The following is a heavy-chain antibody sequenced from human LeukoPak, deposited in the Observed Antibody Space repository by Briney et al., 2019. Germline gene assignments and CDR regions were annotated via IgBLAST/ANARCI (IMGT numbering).Heavy chain of an antibody. J-gene: IGHJ4*02. CDR1: GSSISSSSYY. CDR2: IYYSGST. D-gene: IGHD1-26*01. V-gene: IGHV4-39*01. CDR3: ARLTWEPNSDQFDY. Sequence: PSETLSLTCTVSGSSISSSSYYWGWIRQPPGKGLEWIGSIYYSGSTYYNPSLKSRVTISVDTSKNQFSLKLSSVTAADTAVYYCARLTWEPNSDQFDYWGQGTLVTVSS.